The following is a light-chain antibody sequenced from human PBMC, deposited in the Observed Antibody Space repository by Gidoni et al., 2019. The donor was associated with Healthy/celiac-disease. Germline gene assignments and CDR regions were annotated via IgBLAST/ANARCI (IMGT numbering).Light chain of an antibody. CDR1: QSVSSSY. J-gene: IGKJ2*01. CDR3: QQYGSSQT. V-gene: IGKV3-20*01. Sequence: ELVLTQSPGTLSLSPGERATLSCRASQSVSSSYLAWYQQKPGQAPRLLIYGASSRATGIPDRFSGSGSGTDFTLTISRLEPEDFAVYYCQQYGSSQTFGQGTKLEIK. CDR2: GAS.